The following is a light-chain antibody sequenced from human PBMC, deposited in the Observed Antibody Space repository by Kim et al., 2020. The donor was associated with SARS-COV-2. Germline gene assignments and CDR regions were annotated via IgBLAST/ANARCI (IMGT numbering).Light chain of an antibody. CDR2: GAF. CDR1: QSVSSN. V-gene: IGKV3-15*01. Sequence: EIVMTQSPATLSVSPGETATLSCRASQSVSSNLAWYQHRPGQAPRLLIYGAFTRATGTPARFSGSGSGTDFTLTTRSLQSEDFAVYYCQQYDNWPPWTFGQGTKVDIK. J-gene: IGKJ1*01. CDR3: QQYDNWPPWT.